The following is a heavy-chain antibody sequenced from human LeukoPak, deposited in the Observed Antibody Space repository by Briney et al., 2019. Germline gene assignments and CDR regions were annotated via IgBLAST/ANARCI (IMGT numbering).Heavy chain of an antibody. CDR1: GLHFSGTA. V-gene: IGHV3-23*01. Sequence: PGGSLRLSYAASGLHFSGTAMSWVRQAPGKGLEWVSAISHDGMNAYYADFVKGRFTISRDNSKKTVSLEMSSLTAADTGVYYCAKDGAQYSSGPECDPRGQGALVTVSP. CDR2: ISHDGMNA. J-gene: IGHJ5*02. CDR3: AKDGAQYSSGPECDP. D-gene: IGHD6-19*01.